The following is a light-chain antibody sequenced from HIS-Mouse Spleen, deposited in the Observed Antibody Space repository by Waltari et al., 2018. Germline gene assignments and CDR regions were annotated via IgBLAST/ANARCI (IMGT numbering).Light chain of an antibody. J-gene: IGLJ3*02. CDR2: EDN. V-gene: IGLV6-57*04. CDR1: SGSIASNY. CDR3: QSYDSSNLV. Sequence: NFMLTQPHSVSESPGKTVTISCTRSSGSIASNYVQWYQQRPGSAPTTGIYEDNQRPSRVPDRFSGSIDSSSNSASLTISGLKTEDEADYYCQSYDSSNLVFGGGTKLTVL.